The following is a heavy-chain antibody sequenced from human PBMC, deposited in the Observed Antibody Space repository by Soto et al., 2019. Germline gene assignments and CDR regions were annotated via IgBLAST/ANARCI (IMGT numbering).Heavy chain of an antibody. CDR1: GGSISSYY. D-gene: IGHD5-12*01. Sequence: PSETLSLTCTVSGGSISSYYWSWIRQPPGKGLEWIGYIYYSGTTNYSPSLKSRVTISVDTSKNQFSLKLSSVTAADTAVYYCARAPTVYSGYDPYWFDPWGQGTLVTVSS. CDR2: IYYSGTT. J-gene: IGHJ5*02. V-gene: IGHV4-59*01. CDR3: ARAPTVYSGYDPYWFDP.